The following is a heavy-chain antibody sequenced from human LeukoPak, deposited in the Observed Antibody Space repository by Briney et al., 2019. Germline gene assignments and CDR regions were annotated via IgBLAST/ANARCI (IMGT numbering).Heavy chain of an antibody. Sequence: GASVKVSCKASGYTFTSYGISWVRQAPGQGLEWMGWISAYNGNTNYAQKLQGRVTMTTDTSTSTAYMELRSLRSDDTAVYYCARDYGSQYYYYMDVWGKGTTVTISS. CDR2: ISAYNGNT. CDR3: ARDYGSQYYYYMDV. J-gene: IGHJ6*03. V-gene: IGHV1-18*01. CDR1: GYTFTSYG. D-gene: IGHD3-10*01.